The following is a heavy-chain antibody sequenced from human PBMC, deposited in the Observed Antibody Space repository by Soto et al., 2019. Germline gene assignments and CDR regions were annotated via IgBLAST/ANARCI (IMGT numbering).Heavy chain of an antibody. CDR2: TYYRSKWYN. V-gene: IGHV6-1*01. CDR1: GDSVSSNSAA. Sequence: SQTLSLTCAISGDSVSSNSAAWNWIRQSPSRGLEWLGRTYYRSKWYNDYAVSVKSRITINPDTSKNQFSLQLNSVTPEDTAVYYCARAGGQSGDYLFFYYYGMDVWGQGTKVTVSS. CDR3: ARAGGQSGDYLFFYYYGMDV. J-gene: IGHJ6*02. D-gene: IGHD4-17*01.